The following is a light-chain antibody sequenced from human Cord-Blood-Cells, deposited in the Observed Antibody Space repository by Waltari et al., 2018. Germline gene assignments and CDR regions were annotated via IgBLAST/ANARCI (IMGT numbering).Light chain of an antibody. CDR2: LAS. CDR1: QSVLYSSNNKNY. Sequence: DIVMTQSPDSLAVSLGERANIHCKSSQSVLYSSNNKNYLAWYQQKPGQPPKLLIYLASTRESGVPDRFSGSGSGTDFTLTISSLQAEDVAVYYCQQYYSFGGGTKVEIK. V-gene: IGKV4-1*01. J-gene: IGKJ4*01. CDR3: QQYYS.